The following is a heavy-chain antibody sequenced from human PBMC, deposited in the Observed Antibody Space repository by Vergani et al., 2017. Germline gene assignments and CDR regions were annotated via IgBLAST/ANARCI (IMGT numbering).Heavy chain of an antibody. V-gene: IGHV3-49*03. CDR3: TRDTAVRYCDWLSGSGYFDY. J-gene: IGHJ4*02. D-gene: IGHD3-9*01. CDR1: GFTFGDYA. Sequence: EVQLVESGGGLVQPGRSLRLSCTASGFTFGDYAMSWFRQAPGKGLEWVGFIRSKAYGGTTEYAASVKGRFTISRDDSKSIAYLQMNSLKTEDTAVYYCTRDTAVRYCDWLSGSGYFDYWGQGTLVTVSS. CDR2: IRSKAYGGTT.